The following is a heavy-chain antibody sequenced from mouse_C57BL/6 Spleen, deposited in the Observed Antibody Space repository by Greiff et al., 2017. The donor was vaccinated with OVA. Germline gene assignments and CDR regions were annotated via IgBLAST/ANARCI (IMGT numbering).Heavy chain of an antibody. CDR2: IDPEDGET. CDR1: GFNIKDYY. V-gene: IGHV14-2*01. Sequence: VQLQQSGAELVKPGASVKLSCTASGFNIKDYYMHWVKQRTEQGLEWIGRIDPEDGETKYAPKFQGKATITADTSSNTACLQLSSLTSEDTAVYYCARSRGYFDYWGQGTTLTVSS. CDR3: ARSRGYFDY. J-gene: IGHJ2*01.